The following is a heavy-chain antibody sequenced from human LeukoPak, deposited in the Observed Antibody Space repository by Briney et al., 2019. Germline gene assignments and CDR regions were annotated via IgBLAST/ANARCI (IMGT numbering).Heavy chain of an antibody. CDR3: ARGFCTGHACYTAEYLPH. D-gene: IGHD2-8*02. J-gene: IGHJ1*01. CDR1: GYTFDNFE. CDR2: MKANSGNT. Sequence: ASVKVSCKASGYTFDNFEINWVRQAPGQGIEWMGWMKANSGNTGYPEKSRGRVTMTRDTSRNTAYMELSSLTSEDTAVYYCARGFCTGHACYTAEYLPHWGQGTLITVSS. V-gene: IGHV1-8*01.